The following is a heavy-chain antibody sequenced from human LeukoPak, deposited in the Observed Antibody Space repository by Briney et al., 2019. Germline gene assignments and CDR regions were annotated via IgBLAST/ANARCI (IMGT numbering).Heavy chain of an antibody. Sequence: GRSLRLSCAASGFTFDDYAMHWVRQAPGKGLEWVSGISWNSGSIGYADSVKGRFTISRDNAKNSLYLQMNSLRAEDTALYYCAKDIVGYSSSFGYWGQGTLVTVSS. CDR3: AKDIVGYSSSFGY. CDR2: ISWNSGSI. CDR1: GFTFDDYA. V-gene: IGHV3-9*01. D-gene: IGHD6-13*01. J-gene: IGHJ4*02.